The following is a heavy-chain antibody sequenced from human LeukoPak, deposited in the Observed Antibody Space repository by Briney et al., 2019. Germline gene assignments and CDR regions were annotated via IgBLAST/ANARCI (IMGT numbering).Heavy chain of an antibody. Sequence: PGGSLRLSCAASGFTFSSYSMNWVRQAPGKGLEWVSSISSSSSYIYYADSVKGRFTISRDNAKNSLYLQMNSLRAEDTAVYYCARDLNYYDSSGDFDYWGQGTLVTVSS. V-gene: IGHV3-21*01. J-gene: IGHJ4*02. CDR3: ARDLNYYDSSGDFDY. CDR1: GFTFSSYS. CDR2: ISSSSSYI. D-gene: IGHD3-22*01.